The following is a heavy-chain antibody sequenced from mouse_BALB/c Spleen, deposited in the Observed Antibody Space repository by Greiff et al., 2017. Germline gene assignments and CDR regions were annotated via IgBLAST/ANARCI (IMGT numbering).Heavy chain of an antibody. Sequence: EVKLVESGPGLVKPSQSLSLTCSVTGYFITSGYYWNWIRQFPGNKLEWMGYISYDGSNNYNPSLKNRISITRDTSKNQFFLKLNSVTTEDTATYYCARVAYYGSSYWGQGTTLTVSS. J-gene: IGHJ2*01. V-gene: IGHV3-6*02. CDR1: GYFITSGYY. D-gene: IGHD1-1*01. CDR2: ISYDGSN. CDR3: ARVAYYGSSY.